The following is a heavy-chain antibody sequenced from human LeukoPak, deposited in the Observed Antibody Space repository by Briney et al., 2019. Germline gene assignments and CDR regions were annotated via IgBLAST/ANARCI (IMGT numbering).Heavy chain of an antibody. Sequence: GGSLRLSCAASGFTFNNYALSWVRQAPGSGLEWVSAISGTGFNTDYADSVKGRFTISRDNSKNTLYLQMNSLRAEDTAVYYCAKATYSSGWYWGQGTLVTVSS. CDR3: AKATYSSGWY. V-gene: IGHV3-23*01. J-gene: IGHJ4*02. CDR1: GFTFNNYA. CDR2: ISGTGFNT. D-gene: IGHD6-19*01.